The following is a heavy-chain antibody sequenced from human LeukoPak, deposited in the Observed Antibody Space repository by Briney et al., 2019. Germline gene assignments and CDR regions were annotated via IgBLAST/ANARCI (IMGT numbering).Heavy chain of an antibody. CDR3: ARDPSGYFNY. Sequence: SETLSLTCTVSGGSVSSGNYYWSWIRQPPGKGLEWIGYIYYSGSTNYNPSLKSRVTISVDTSKNRFSLKLSSVTAADTAVYYCARDPSGYFNYWGQGTLATVSS. D-gene: IGHD3-22*01. V-gene: IGHV4-61*01. J-gene: IGHJ4*02. CDR2: IYYSGST. CDR1: GGSVSSGNYY.